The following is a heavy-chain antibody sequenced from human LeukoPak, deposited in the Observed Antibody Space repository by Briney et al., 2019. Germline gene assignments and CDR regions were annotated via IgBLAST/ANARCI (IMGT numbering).Heavy chain of an antibody. CDR2: IIPIFGTA. Sequence: ASVKVSCKASGGTFSSYAISWVRQAPGQGLEWMGGIIPIFGTANYAQKFQGRVTITADKSTSTAYMELSSLRSEDTAVYYCARGWPGVITVNYYYYMDVWGKGTTVTISS. CDR3: ARGWPGVITVNYYYYMDV. J-gene: IGHJ6*03. V-gene: IGHV1-69*06. D-gene: IGHD3-10*01. CDR1: GGTFSSYA.